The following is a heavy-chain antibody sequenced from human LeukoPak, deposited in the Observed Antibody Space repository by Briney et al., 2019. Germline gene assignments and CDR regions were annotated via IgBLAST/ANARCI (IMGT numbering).Heavy chain of an antibody. Sequence: NHSQTLSLTCDISGDSVSSNSAAWNWIRQSPSRGLEWLGRTYYRSKWYNDYAVSVKSRITINPDTSKNQFSLQLNSVTPEDTAAYYCARAPLSSSWPSFDYWGQGTLVTVSS. V-gene: IGHV6-1*01. CDR2: TYYRSKWYN. J-gene: IGHJ4*02. D-gene: IGHD6-13*01. CDR3: ARAPLSSSWPSFDY. CDR1: GDSVSSNSAA.